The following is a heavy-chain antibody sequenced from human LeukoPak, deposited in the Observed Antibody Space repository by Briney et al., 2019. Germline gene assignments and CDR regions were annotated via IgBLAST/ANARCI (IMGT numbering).Heavy chain of an antibody. CDR2: LNQDGSKK. CDR3: GRAAGDSYDY. CDR1: RLTFTNYW. J-gene: IGHJ4*02. Sequence: GGSLRLSCVASRLTFTNYWMSWVRQAPGEGLEWLANLNQDGSKKYYAESVKGRFTISRDNAKNSLDLQINSLTAEDTAVYYCGRAAGDSYDYWGQGTLVTVSS. V-gene: IGHV3-7*01. D-gene: IGHD6-19*01.